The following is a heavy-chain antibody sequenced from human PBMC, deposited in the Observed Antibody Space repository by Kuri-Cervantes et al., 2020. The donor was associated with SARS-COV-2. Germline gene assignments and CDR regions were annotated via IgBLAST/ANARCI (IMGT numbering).Heavy chain of an antibody. CDR3: AKDLSGRAGGYDSLPEIY. Sequence: GESLKISCAASGFTVSSNYMSWVRQAPGKGLEWVSTVSGTGGSSYYADSVKGRFTISRDNSKNTLYLQMNSLRAGDTAVYYCAKDLSGRAGGYDSLPEIYWGQGTLVTVSS. CDR2: VSGTGGSS. J-gene: IGHJ4*02. D-gene: IGHD5-12*01. CDR1: GFTVSSNY. V-gene: IGHV3-23*01.